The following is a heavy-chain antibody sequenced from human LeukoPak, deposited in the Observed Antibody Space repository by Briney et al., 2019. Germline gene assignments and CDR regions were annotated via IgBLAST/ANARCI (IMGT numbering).Heavy chain of an antibody. J-gene: IGHJ4*02. CDR1: GGSFSGYY. CDR2: INHRGST. V-gene: IGHV4-34*01. Sequence: TSETLSLTCAVYGGSFSGYYWSRIRQPPGKGLEWIGEINHRGSTNYNPSLKSRVTVSVDTSKNQFSLKLSSVTAADTAVYYCARQNYGAATIKYWGQGTLVTVSS. D-gene: IGHD1-7*01. CDR3: ARQNYGAATIKY.